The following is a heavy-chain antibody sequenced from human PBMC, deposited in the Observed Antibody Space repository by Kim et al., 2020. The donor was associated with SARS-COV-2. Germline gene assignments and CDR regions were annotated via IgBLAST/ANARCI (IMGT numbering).Heavy chain of an antibody. V-gene: IGHV3-33*05. CDR3: ARVSARYYYAGPNDY. CDR2: ISYDGSNK. J-gene: IGHJ4*02. D-gene: IGHD3-10*01. CDR1: GFTFSSYG. Sequence: GGSLRLSCAASGFTFSSYGMHWVRQAPGKGLEWVAVISYDGSNKYYADSVKGRFTISRDNSKNTLYLQMNSLRAEDTAVYYCARVSARYYYAGPNDYWGQGTLVTVSS.